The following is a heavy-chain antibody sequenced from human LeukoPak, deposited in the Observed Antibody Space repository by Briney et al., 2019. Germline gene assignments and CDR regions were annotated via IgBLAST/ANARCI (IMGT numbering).Heavy chain of an antibody. CDR2: IGTGGAT. CDR1: GFTLSRYD. D-gene: IGHD3-10*01. CDR3: AREGWNGSDPSALDI. Sequence: GGSLRLSCPASGFTLSRYDMHWVRQPTGKGMEWVSAIGTGGATYYAGSVKGRFTISRENAKNSLYLQMNSLKAGDMAVYFCAREGWNGSDPSALDIWGQGTMVSVSS. J-gene: IGHJ3*02. V-gene: IGHV3-13*04.